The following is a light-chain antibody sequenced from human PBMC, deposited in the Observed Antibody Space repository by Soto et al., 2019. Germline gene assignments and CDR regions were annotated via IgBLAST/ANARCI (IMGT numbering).Light chain of an antibody. CDR2: GAS. Sequence: EMVLTQAPGTLSLSPGERATLSCRASQSVSSGSLAWYQQKPGQAPRLLIYGASGRATGIPERLSGSGSGTHYTLPITRLEPEDLAVYYCQHFGSSSITFGQGTRLESK. V-gene: IGKV3-20*01. CDR1: QSVSSGS. CDR3: QHFGSSSIT. J-gene: IGKJ5*01.